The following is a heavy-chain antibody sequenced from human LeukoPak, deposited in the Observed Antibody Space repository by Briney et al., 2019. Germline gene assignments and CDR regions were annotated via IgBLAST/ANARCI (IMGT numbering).Heavy chain of an antibody. CDR1: GDSVSSNSAA. J-gene: IGHJ3*02. V-gene: IGHV6-1*01. CDR2: TYYRSKWYS. Sequence: SHTLSLTCAISGDSVSSNSAAWNWIRQSPSRGLEWLGRTYYRSKWYSDYAVSVKGRITVHPDTSKNQFSLQLNSVTPEDTAVYYCAGDAATGGTGYTNAFDIWGQGTMVTVSS. D-gene: IGHD5-24*01. CDR3: AGDAATGGTGYTNAFDI.